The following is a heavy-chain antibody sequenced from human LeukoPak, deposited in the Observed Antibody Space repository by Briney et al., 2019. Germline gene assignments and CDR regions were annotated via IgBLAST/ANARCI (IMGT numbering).Heavy chain of an antibody. J-gene: IGHJ6*03. CDR3: AKGEQQLTYYYYMDV. V-gene: IGHV3-30*02. CDR2: IRYDGSNK. CDR1: GFTFSSYG. Sequence: GGSLRLSCAASGFTFSSYGMHWVRQAPGKGLEWVAFIRYDGSNKYYADSVKGRFTISRDNSKNTLYLQMNSLRAEDTAVYYCAKGEQQLTYYYYMDVWGKGTTVTVSS. D-gene: IGHD6-13*01.